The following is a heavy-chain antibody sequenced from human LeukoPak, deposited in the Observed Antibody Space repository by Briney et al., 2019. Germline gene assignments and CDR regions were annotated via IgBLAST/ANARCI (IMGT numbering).Heavy chain of an antibody. V-gene: IGHV3-48*02. Sequence: QAGGSLRLSCAASGFTFSSYGMTWVRQAPGKGLEWVSYISSSSSTMYYADSVKGRFTISRDNAKNSLYLQMNSLTDDDTAVYYCANYDFWTGYSKGYWGQGTLVTVSS. D-gene: IGHD3-3*01. J-gene: IGHJ4*02. CDR2: ISSSSSTM. CDR1: GFTFSSYG. CDR3: ANYDFWTGYSKGY.